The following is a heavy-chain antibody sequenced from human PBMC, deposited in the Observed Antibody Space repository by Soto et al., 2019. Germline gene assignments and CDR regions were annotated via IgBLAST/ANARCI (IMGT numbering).Heavy chain of an antibody. CDR2: IRSKANSYAT. CDR3: TRPLGYCSGGSCYAWFDP. V-gene: IGHV3-73*01. J-gene: IGHJ5*02. D-gene: IGHD2-15*01. Sequence: GGSLRLSCAASGFTFSGSAMHWVRQASGKGLEWVGRIRSKANSYATAYAASVKGRFTISRDDSKNTAYLQMNSLKTEDTAVYYCTRPLGYCSGGSCYAWFDPWGQGTLVTVSS. CDR1: GFTFSGSA.